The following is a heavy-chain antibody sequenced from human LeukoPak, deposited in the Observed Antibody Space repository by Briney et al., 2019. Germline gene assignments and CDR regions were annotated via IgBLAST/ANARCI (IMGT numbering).Heavy chain of an antibody. D-gene: IGHD3-3*01. CDR2: IYYSGST. J-gene: IGHJ4*02. CDR3: ARADYDFWSGSPTKFDY. V-gene: IGHV4-59*01. CDR1: GGSISSYY. Sequence: SGTLSLTCTVSGGSISSYYWSWIRQPPGKGLEWIGYIYYSGSTNYNPSLKSRVTISVDTSKNQFSLKLSSVTAADTAVYYCARADYDFWSGSPTKFDYWGQGTLVTVSS.